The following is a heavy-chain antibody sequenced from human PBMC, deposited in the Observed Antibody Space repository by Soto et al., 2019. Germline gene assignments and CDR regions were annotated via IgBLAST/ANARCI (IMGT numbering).Heavy chain of an antibody. CDR2: ITPMFGTP. D-gene: IGHD3-22*01. CDR3: ARDGTLYDSSAYYYLY. V-gene: IGHV1-69*13. Sequence: SVKVSCKASGVTFSSYTITWVRQSPGQGLEWMGGITPMFGTPNYAQKFQGRVTITADESTSTAYMELSSLRSEDTAMYYCARDGTLYDSSAYYYLYWGQGTLVTVSS. CDR1: GVTFSSYT. J-gene: IGHJ4*02.